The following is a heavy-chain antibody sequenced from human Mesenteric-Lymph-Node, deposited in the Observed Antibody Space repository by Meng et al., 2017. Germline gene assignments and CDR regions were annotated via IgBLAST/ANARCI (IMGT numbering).Heavy chain of an antibody. CDR1: GFTVSSNY. D-gene: IGHD3-22*01. Sequence: GELVVTGGGLIQPGGSLRLSCAASGFTVSSNYMSWVRQAPGKGLEWVSVIYSGGSTYYADSVKGRFTISRDNSKNTLYLQMNSLRAEDTAVYYCVGGYYDSSGYYSHDYWGQGTLVTVSS. J-gene: IGHJ4*02. CDR3: VGGYYDSSGYYSHDY. V-gene: IGHV3-53*02. CDR2: IYSGGST.